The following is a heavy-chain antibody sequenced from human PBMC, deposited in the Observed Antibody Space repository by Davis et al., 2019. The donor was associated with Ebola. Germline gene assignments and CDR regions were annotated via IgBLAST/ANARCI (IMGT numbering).Heavy chain of an antibody. Sequence: ASVQVSCKASGYTFTSYGITWVRQAPGQGLEWMVWINPHNGNTNYAQNVQGRVTMTTDTTTSTAYMEVGNLRSDDKAVYYCARAQFPATSDHWGQGTPVTVSS. CDR1: GYTFTSYG. CDR2: INPHNGNT. CDR3: ARAQFPATSDH. V-gene: IGHV1-18*04. J-gene: IGHJ4*02. D-gene: IGHD2-21*01.